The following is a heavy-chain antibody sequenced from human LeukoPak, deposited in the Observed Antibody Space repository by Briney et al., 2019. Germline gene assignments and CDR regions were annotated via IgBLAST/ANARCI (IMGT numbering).Heavy chain of an antibody. V-gene: IGHV3-30*02. CDR2: RPYDGNNQ. CDR3: AKDRVCRSGGSCYVFDY. Sequence: PGWSLRLSCAASGFSFRSYGMHWVRQAPGKGLEWVAFRPYDGNNQNYVDSVKGRFTISRDNSKNTLDLQMNSLRAEDTAVYYCAKDRVCRSGGSCYVFDYWGQGTLVTVSS. CDR1: GFSFRSYG. D-gene: IGHD2-15*01. J-gene: IGHJ4*02.